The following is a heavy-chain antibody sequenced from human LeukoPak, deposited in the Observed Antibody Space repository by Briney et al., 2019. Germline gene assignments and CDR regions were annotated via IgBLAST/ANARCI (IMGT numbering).Heavy chain of an antibody. CDR2: INSLSDTV. CDR1: GFTFGNYG. CDR3: ARDTRGESDY. D-gene: IGHD2-2*01. J-gene: IGHJ4*01. V-gene: IGHV3-48*04. Sequence: GGSLRLSCAASGFTFGNYGMNWVRQAPGKGLEWISYINSLSDTVYYSNSVEGRFTISRDNAKNSLYLQMNSLRAEDTAMYYCARDTRGESDYWGHGTLVTVSS.